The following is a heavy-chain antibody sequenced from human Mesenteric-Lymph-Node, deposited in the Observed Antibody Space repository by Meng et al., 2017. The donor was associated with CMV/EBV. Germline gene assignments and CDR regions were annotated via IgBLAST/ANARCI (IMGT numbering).Heavy chain of an antibody. V-gene: IGHV4-61*08. D-gene: IGHD2-2*01. CDR1: GGSVSSGDYY. CDR2: IYYSGST. J-gene: IGHJ3*02. CDR3: ARDSKYQLLYAFDI. Sequence: SETLSLTCTVSGGSVSSGDYYWSWIRQPPGKGLEWIGYIYYSGSTNYNPSLKSRVTISVGTSKNQFSLKLSSVTAADTAVYYCARDSKYQLLYAFDIWGQGTMVTVSS.